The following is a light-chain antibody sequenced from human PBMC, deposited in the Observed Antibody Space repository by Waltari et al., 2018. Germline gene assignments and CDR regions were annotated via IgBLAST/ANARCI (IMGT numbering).Light chain of an antibody. CDR1: QSVLFSSNNKNS. J-gene: IGKJ5*01. Sequence: DIVLTQSPDSLAVSLGARATINCRSSQSVLFSSNNKNSLAWYQQKPGQPPKLLIYWASTRESGVPDRFSGSGSGTDFTLTISSLQAEDVAIYYCQQYYSSPLSITFGQGTRLEIK. CDR2: WAS. V-gene: IGKV4-1*01. CDR3: QQYYSSPLSIT.